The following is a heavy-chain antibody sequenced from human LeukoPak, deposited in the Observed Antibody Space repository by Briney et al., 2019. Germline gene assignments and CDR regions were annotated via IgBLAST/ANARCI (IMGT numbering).Heavy chain of an antibody. Sequence: SETLSLTCAVSGGSISSSNWWSWVRQPPGKGLEWIGEIYHSGSTNYNPSLKSRVTISVDKSKNQFSLKLSSVTAADTAVYYCAKYTYYYDSSGYSAGCLDIWGQGTMVTVSS. CDR3: AKYTYYYDSSGYSAGCLDI. D-gene: IGHD3-22*01. CDR2: IYHSGST. CDR1: GGSISSSNW. V-gene: IGHV4-4*02. J-gene: IGHJ3*02.